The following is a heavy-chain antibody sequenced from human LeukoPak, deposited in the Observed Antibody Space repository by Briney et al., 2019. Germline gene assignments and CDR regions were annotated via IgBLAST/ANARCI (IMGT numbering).Heavy chain of an antibody. Sequence: SETLSLTCTVSGGTISSYYWGWIRQPPGKGLEWMGYIYYSGSTNNNPPLKSGVTISVDTSKNQFSLKLSSVTAADTAVYYCARAAYCSGGSCYSFNGNYFDYWGQGTLVTVSS. CDR3: ARAAYCSGGSCYSFNGNYFDY. CDR1: GGTISSYY. CDR2: IYYSGST. D-gene: IGHD2-15*01. V-gene: IGHV4-59*01. J-gene: IGHJ4*02.